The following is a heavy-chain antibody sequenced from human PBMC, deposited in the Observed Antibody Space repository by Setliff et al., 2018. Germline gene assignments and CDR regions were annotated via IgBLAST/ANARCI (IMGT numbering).Heavy chain of an antibody. CDR2: FDPGDGET. CDR3: ARCHGALLYDAFDI. J-gene: IGHJ3*02. CDR1: GYTLTEFS. V-gene: IGHV1-24*01. D-gene: IGHD4-17*01. Sequence: ASVKVSCKVYGYTLTEFSINWVRQAPGKGPEWMGDFDPGDGETIYAQKFQGRVTMTEDTSTDTAFMELSSLRSEDTAVYYCARCHGALLYDAFDIWGQGTMVTVSS.